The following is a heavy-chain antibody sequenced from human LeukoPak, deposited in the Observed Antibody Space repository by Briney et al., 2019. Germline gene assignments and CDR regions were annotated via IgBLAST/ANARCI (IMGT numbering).Heavy chain of an antibody. CDR2: INHSGST. J-gene: IGHJ6*02. D-gene: IGHD3-22*01. Sequence: PSETLSLTCAVYGGSFSGYYWSWIRQPPGKGLEWIGEINHSGSTNYNPSLRSRVTISVDTSENQFSLKLSSVTAADTAVYYCASLYYDSSGPPGMDVWGQGTTVTVSS. CDR1: GGSFSGYY. V-gene: IGHV4-34*01. CDR3: ASLYYDSSGPPGMDV.